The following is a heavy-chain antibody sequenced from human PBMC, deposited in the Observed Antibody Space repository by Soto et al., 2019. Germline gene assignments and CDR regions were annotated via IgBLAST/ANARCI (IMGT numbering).Heavy chain of an antibody. CDR3: ARGFEHGEHSVTEF. Sequence: EVQVVQSGGGLVKPGGSLRLSCAASGFTFSSYSMTWVRLPPVKGLEWVSAISGDSIYIDYADSVRGRVTISRDNAKNSLVLQMNSLGVEDTAVYYCARGFEHGEHSVTEFWGQGVMVTVSS. J-gene: IGHJ4*02. CDR1: GFTFSSYS. V-gene: IGHV3-21*01. CDR2: ISGDSIYI. D-gene: IGHD4-17*01.